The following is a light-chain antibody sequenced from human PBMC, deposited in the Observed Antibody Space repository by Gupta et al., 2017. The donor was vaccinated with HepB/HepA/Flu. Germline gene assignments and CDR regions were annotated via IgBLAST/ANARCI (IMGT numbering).Light chain of an antibody. CDR3: QSADSSGTYRV. Sequence: SYELTQPPSMSVSPGQTARITCSGDALPKQYAYWYHQKPGQAPVVVIYKDSERPSGIPERFSGSSSRTTATLTISGVQAEDEADYYCQSADSSGTYRVFGGGTKLTAL. CDR2: KDS. CDR1: ALPKQY. J-gene: IGLJ2*01. V-gene: IGLV3-25*03.